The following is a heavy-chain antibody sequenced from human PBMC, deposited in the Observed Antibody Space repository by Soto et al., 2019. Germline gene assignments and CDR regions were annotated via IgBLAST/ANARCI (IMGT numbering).Heavy chain of an antibody. CDR3: ARAGGLLLDY. J-gene: IGHJ4*02. CDR2: ISYDGSNK. D-gene: IGHD2-15*01. Sequence: QVQLVESGGGVVQPGRSLRLSCAASGFTFRSYGMHWVRQAPGKGLEWVAVISYDGSNKYYADSVKGRFTISRDNSKNTLYLQMNSLRTEDTAVYYCARAGGLLLDYWGQGTLVTVSS. CDR1: GFTFRSYG. V-gene: IGHV3-30*03.